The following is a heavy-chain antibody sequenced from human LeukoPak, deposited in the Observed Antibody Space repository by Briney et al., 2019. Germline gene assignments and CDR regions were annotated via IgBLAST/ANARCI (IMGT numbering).Heavy chain of an antibody. CDR1: GFTFSSYG. CDR2: IWYDGSNK. CDR3: ARVGRYCSGGSCYSESIDY. V-gene: IGHV3-33*01. D-gene: IGHD2-15*01. J-gene: IGHJ4*02. Sequence: GGSLRLSCAASGFTFSSYGMHWVRQAPGKGLEWVAVIWYDGSNKYYADSVKGRFTISRDNSKNTLYLQMNSLRAEDTAVYYCARVGRYCSGGSCYSESIDYWGQGTPVTVSS.